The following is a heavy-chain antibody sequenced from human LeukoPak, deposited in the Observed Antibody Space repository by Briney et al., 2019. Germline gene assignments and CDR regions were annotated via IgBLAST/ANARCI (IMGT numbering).Heavy chain of an antibody. CDR2: IYYSGST. CDR1: GGSFSSYY. CDR3: ARRGAYYDSSGSDI. J-gene: IGHJ3*02. D-gene: IGHD3-22*01. V-gene: IGHV4-39*01. Sequence: SETLPLTCAVYGGSFSSYYWGWIRQPPGKGLEWIGSIYYSGSTYYNPSLKSRVTISVDTSKNQFSLKLSSVTAADTAVYYCARRGAYYDSSGSDIWGQGTMVTVSS.